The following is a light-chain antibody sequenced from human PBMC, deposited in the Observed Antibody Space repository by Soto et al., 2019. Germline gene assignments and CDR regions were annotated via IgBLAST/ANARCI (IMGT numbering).Light chain of an antibody. CDR1: QSLSSGY. CDR2: AAS. J-gene: IGKJ1*01. Sequence: EIVLTQSPGTLLLSSGERATLSARRSQSLSSGYLACYQQTPGQAPRILIYAASSRATGIPDRFSGSGSGTDFSLTINRLEPEDSAVYYCQQYDTLPRTFGQGTKVDIK. V-gene: IGKV3-20*01. CDR3: QQYDTLPRT.